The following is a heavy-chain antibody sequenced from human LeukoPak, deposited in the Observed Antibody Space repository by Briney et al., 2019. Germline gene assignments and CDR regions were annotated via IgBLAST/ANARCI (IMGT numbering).Heavy chain of an antibody. CDR1: GGSISSGGYY. CDR3: ASRAVVTGGYDY. D-gene: IGHD4-23*01. Sequence: PSETLSLTCTVSGGSISSGGYYWSWIRQHPGKGLEWIGYIYYSGSTYYNPSLKSRVTISVDTSKNQFSLKLSSVTAADTAVYYCASRAVVTGGYDYWGQGTLVTVSS. J-gene: IGHJ4*02. V-gene: IGHV4-31*03. CDR2: IYYSGST.